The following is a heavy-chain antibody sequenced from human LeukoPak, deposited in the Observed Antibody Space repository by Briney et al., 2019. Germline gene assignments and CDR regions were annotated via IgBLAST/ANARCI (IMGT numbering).Heavy chain of an antibody. D-gene: IGHD2-21*02. CDR2: INPSGGST. CDR1: GYTFTSYY. Sequence: ASVKVSCKASGYTFTSYYMHWVRQAPGQGLEWMGIINPSGGSTSYAQKFQGRVTMTRDTSTSTVYMELSSLRSEDTAVYYCARAEGYCGGDCYSVEYWGQGTLVTVSS. J-gene: IGHJ4*02. V-gene: IGHV1-46*01. CDR3: ARAEGYCGGDCYSVEY.